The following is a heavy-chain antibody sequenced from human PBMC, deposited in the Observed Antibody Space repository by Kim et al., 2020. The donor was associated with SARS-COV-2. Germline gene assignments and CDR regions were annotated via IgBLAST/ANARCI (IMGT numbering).Heavy chain of an antibody. Sequence: ASVKVSCKASGFAFTDTYMHWLRQAPGQGLEWVGWITPNSDGTIYAQKFQGRVTMTRDSSVSTAYMELSSLKSDDTAVYYCATLRGGSYNFWVQGTLVTV. CDR1: GFAFTDTY. CDR2: ITPNSDGT. J-gene: IGHJ4*02. D-gene: IGHD1-26*01. CDR3: ATLRGGSYNF. V-gene: IGHV1-2*02.